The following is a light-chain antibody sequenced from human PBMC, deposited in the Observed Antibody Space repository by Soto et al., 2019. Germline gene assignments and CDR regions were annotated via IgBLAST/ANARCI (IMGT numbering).Light chain of an antibody. CDR1: QIISIY. CDR3: QQTYTTPSTT. CDR2: GAS. V-gene: IGKV1-39*01. J-gene: IGKJ5*01. Sequence: DLPMTQSPSSLSASVGDRVTITCRASQIISIYLNWYQQKPGKAPNLLIYGASSLQSGVPSRFSGSGSGTDFTLTISSVQPEDSATYYCQQTYTTPSTTFGRGTRLEIK.